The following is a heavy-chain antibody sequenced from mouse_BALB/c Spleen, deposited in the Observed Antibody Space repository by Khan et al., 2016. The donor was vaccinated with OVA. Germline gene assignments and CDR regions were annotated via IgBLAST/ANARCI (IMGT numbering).Heavy chain of an antibody. CDR1: GYTFTSYW. J-gene: IGHJ4*01. CDR3: ARSNYYGRGLYAMGY. Sequence: DLVEPGASVKLSCKASGYTFTSYWINWIKERPGQGLEWIGQIGPGSGSAYYNELFKGKATLTVDTSSSTVYIQLSSLSSEDSAVYFSARSNYYGRGLYAMGYWGQGTSVTVSS. D-gene: IGHD1-1*01. V-gene: IGHV1S41*01. CDR2: IGPGSGSA.